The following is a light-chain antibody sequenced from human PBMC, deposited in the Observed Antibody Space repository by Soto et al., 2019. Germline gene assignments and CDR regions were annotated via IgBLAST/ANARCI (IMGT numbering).Light chain of an antibody. CDR2: DVR. CDR3: TSYAGRNGVL. V-gene: IGLV2-8*01. J-gene: IGLJ2*01. Sequence: QSALTQPPSASGSPGQSVTISCTGTNSDVGGYNYVSWYQQHPGKAPRLMIYDVRKRPSGVPDRFSGSKSGNTASLTVSGLQAEDEADYYCTSYAGRNGVLFGGGTKLTVL. CDR1: NSDVGGYNY.